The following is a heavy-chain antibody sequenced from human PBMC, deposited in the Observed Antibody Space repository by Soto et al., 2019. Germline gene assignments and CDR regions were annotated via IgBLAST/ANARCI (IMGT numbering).Heavy chain of an antibody. CDR3: AKGKSVATVSLFDY. CDR1: GFTFSSYA. J-gene: IGHJ4*02. Sequence: AGRSLRLSSATSGFTFSSYAMSWVRQGTGKGLEWVSAISGSGGSTYYADYVKGRFTISRDNSKNPLYLQMNSLRAEDTAVYYCAKGKSVATVSLFDYWGQGTLVTVSS. CDR2: ISGSGGST. D-gene: IGHD4-4*01. V-gene: IGHV3-23*01.